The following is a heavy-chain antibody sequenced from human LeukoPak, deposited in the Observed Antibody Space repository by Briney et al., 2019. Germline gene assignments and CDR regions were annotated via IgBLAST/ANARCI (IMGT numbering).Heavy chain of an antibody. D-gene: IGHD3-3*01. CDR2: IYYTGRA. V-gene: IGHV4-59*01. CDR3: ARGDFWSGGPTD. J-gene: IGHJ4*02. Sequence: PSETLSLTCTVSGGSISRYYWCCSRQPPGTGLEWIGYIYYTGRADYNPSLKSRVSMSVDTSKNQFSLRVNSMTAADTAVYYCARGDFWSGGPTDWGQGTLVTVSS. CDR1: GGSISRYY.